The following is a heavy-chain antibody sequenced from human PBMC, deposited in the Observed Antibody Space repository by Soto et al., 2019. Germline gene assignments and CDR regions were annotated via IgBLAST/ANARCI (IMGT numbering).Heavy chain of an antibody. CDR3: ARVEAYYDFWSGYSVRPTTYGMDV. J-gene: IGHJ6*02. Sequence: ASVKVSCKASGGTFSSYAINWVLQATGQGLEWMGWMNPNSGNTGYAQKFQGRVTMTRNTSISTAYMELSSLRSEDTAVYYCARVEAYYDFWSGYSVRPTTYGMDVWGQGTTVTVSS. D-gene: IGHD3-3*01. CDR1: GGTFSSYA. CDR2: MNPNSGNT. V-gene: IGHV1-8*02.